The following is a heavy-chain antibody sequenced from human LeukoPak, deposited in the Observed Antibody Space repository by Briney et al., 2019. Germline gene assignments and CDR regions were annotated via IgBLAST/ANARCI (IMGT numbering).Heavy chain of an antibody. CDR3: ARDSIAEDVAFDI. CDR2: IKSKTDGGTT. CDR1: GFTFSNAW. V-gene: IGHV3-15*01. J-gene: IGHJ3*02. D-gene: IGHD2-21*01. Sequence: GGSLRLSCAASGFTFSNAWMSWVRQAPGKGLEWVGRIKSKTDGGTTDYAAPVKGRFTISRDDSKNTLYLQMNSLRAEDTAVYYCARDSIAEDVAFDIWGQGTMVTVSS.